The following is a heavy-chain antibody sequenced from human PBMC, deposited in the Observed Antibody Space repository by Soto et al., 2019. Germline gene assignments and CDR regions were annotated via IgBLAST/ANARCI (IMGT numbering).Heavy chain of an antibody. D-gene: IGHD6-13*01. CDR2: ITGSGAGS. CDR3: AKAYSNSWPNDWFDP. J-gene: IGHJ5*02. CDR1: GFTFSSYA. V-gene: IGHV3-23*01. Sequence: EVQLLESGGGWPQPGGSLRLSCAASGFTFSSYAMNWVRQAPGKGLEWVSGITGSGAGSYYSDSVKGRFTISRDNSKNTLYLQRNSLRAEDTAVYYCAKAYSNSWPNDWFDPWGQGTLVTVSS.